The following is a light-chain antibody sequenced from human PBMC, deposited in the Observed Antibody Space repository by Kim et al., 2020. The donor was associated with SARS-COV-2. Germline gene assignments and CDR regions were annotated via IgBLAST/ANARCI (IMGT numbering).Light chain of an antibody. CDR1: QSISSY. CDR3: QQYNNWPLT. J-gene: IGKJ1*01. CDR2: GAS. V-gene: IGKV3-15*01. Sequence: VSPGERATRSCRASQSISSYLAWYQQKPGQAPRLLIYGASTRATGIPATFSGSGSGTEFTLTISSLQSEDFAVYYCQQYNNWPLTFGQGTKVDIK.